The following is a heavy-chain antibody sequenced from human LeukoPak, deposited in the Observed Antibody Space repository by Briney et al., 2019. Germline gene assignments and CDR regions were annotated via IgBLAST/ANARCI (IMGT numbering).Heavy chain of an antibody. V-gene: IGHV1-69*04. CDR3: ATVALGY. J-gene: IGHJ4*02. CDR2: IIPILGIA. Sequence: GASVKVSCKASGGTFSSYAISLVRQAPRQGLEWMGRIIPILGIANYAQRFQGRVTITADKSTSTAYMELSSLRSEDTAVYYCATVALGYWGQGTLVTVSS. CDR1: GGTFSSYA.